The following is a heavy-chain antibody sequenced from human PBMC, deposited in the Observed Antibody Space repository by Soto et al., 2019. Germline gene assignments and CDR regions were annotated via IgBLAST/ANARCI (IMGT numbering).Heavy chain of an antibody. J-gene: IGHJ4*02. CDR3: AKARHYDFLTAFGRDFDC. Sequence: PSETLSLTCTVSGGSVSSNRYSWGWIRQSPGKGLEWIATIYSAENTYYHPSLLSRVTISVDTSMNEFSLRLNSVTAEDTALYYCAKARHYDFLTAFGRDFDCWGQGTPVTVSS. V-gene: IGHV4-39*07. D-gene: IGHD3-9*01. CDR1: GGSVSSNRYS. CDR2: IYSAENT.